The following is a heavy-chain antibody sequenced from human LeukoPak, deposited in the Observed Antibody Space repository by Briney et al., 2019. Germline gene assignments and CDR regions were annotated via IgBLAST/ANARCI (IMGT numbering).Heavy chain of an antibody. V-gene: IGHV3-49*04. D-gene: IGHD6-13*01. CDR3: SRGLSSSWPSLGY. Sequence: SGGSLRLSCTASGFTFGDYAMNWVRQAPGKGLEWVGLFRSKAYGGKKEYAASVKGRFTISRDDSKSIAYLQMNSLKSEDTAVYYCSRGLSSSWPSLGYWGQGTLVTVPS. J-gene: IGHJ4*02. CDR1: GFTFGDYA. CDR2: FRSKAYGGKK.